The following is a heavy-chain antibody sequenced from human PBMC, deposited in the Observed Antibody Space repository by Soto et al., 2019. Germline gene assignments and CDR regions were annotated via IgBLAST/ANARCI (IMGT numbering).Heavy chain of an antibody. CDR3: ARELAAAPTIDWFDP. Sequence: SSETLSLTCTVSGGSISSYYWSWIRQPAGKGLEWIGRIYTSGSTNYNPSLKSRVTMSVDTSKNQFSLKLSSVTAADTAVYYCARELAAAPTIDWFDPWGQGTLVTVS. D-gene: IGHD6-13*01. CDR1: GGSISSYY. V-gene: IGHV4-4*07. CDR2: IYTSGST. J-gene: IGHJ5*02.